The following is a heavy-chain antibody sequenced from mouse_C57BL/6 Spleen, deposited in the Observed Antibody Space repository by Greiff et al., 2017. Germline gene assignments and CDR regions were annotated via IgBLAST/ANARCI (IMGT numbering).Heavy chain of an antibody. CDR1: GYSFTDYN. CDR2: INPNYGTT. J-gene: IGHJ2*01. V-gene: IGHV1-39*01. CDR3: ASHYYGSSTYYFDY. D-gene: IGHD1-1*01. Sequence: EVQLQQSGPELVKPGASVKISCKASGYSFTDYNMNWVKQSNGKSLEWIGVINPNYGTTSYNQKFKGKATLTVDQSSSTAYMQLNSLTSEDSAVYYGASHYYGSSTYYFDYWGQGTTLTVSS.